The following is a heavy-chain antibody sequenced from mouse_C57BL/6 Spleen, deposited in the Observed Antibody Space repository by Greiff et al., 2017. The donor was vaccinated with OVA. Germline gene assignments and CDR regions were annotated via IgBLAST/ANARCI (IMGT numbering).Heavy chain of an antibody. CDR1: GFTFSDYY. Sequence: EVQLVESGGGLVQPGGSLKLSCAASGFTFSDYYMYWVRQTPEKRLEWVAYISNGGGSTYYPDTVTGRFTISSANAKNTLYLQMSRLKSEGTTMYYCASQTDLRGAMDYWGQGTSVTVSS. J-gene: IGHJ4*01. CDR2: ISNGGGST. CDR3: ASQTDLRGAMDY. V-gene: IGHV5-12*01.